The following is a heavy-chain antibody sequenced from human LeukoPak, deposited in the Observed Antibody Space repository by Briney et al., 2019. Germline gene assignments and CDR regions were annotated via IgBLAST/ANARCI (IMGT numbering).Heavy chain of an antibody. Sequence: GGSLRLSCVASGFNVSSNYMGWVRQAPGKGLEWVSVIYSDGRTNYADSVKGRFTISRDNSKNTLYLQMNSLRAEDTTVYYCATPSGSSSLGGGFDYWGQGTLVTVSS. CDR2: IYSDGRT. CDR1: GFNVSSNY. V-gene: IGHV3-66*01. J-gene: IGHJ4*02. CDR3: ATPSGSSSLGGGFDY. D-gene: IGHD6-13*01.